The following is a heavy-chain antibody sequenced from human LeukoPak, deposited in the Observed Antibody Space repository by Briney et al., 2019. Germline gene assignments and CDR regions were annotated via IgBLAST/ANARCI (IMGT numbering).Heavy chain of an antibody. V-gene: IGHV3-21*01. CDR1: GFTFSRYS. Sequence: PGGSLRLSCAASGFTFSRYSVIWVRKAPGKGLEWVSCISDSSRHIYYADSVKGRFTISSDNAKSSASLQMNSLRVDDTAVYYCARAYTNGDYLDYWGQGTLVTVSS. CDR2: ISDSSRHI. D-gene: IGHD4-17*01. CDR3: ARAYTNGDYLDY. J-gene: IGHJ4*02.